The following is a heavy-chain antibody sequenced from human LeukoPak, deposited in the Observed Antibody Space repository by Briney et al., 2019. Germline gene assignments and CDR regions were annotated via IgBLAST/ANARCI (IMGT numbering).Heavy chain of an antibody. CDR1: GFTFSTYA. J-gene: IGHJ4*02. D-gene: IGHD2-21*01. CDR2: ITDSGGNT. Sequence: GGSLRLSCAPSGFTFSTYAMSGVRRARGKGLEGVSTITDSGGNTFYADSVKGRFTISRDNSKNTLYLQMNSLGAEDTAVYYCARKQAIGPAPLDNWGQGTLVTVSS. CDR3: ARKQAIGPAPLDN. V-gene: IGHV3-23*01.